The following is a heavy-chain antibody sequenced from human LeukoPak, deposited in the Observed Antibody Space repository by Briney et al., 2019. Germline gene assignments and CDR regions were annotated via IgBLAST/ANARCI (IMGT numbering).Heavy chain of an antibody. D-gene: IGHD3-3*01. V-gene: IGHV4-59*01. CDR2: IYYSGST. J-gene: IGHJ3*02. Sequence: SETLSLTCTVSGGSISRYYWTWIRQPPGKGLEWIGYIYYSGSTNYNPSLKSRLTISVDTSKNQVSLKLTSVTAADTAVYYCARSFYYDFWSGYYSMTVGAFDIWGQGTMVTVSS. CDR3: ARSFYYDFWSGYYSMTVGAFDI. CDR1: GGSISRYY.